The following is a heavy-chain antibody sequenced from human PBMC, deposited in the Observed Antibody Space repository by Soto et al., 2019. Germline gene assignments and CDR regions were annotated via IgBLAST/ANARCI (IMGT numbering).Heavy chain of an antibody. Sequence: QVQLQESGPGLVKPSQTLSLTCTVSSGSISSDGYYWSWIRQPPGEGLEWIGYIYYSGRTHYNPSLKSRVTISIDTSKNQFSLKLSSVSAADTAVYYCARDRSNSPDYFDDWGQGTLVTVSS. CDR2: IYYSGRT. V-gene: IGHV4-30-4*01. CDR3: ARDRSNSPDYFDD. CDR1: SGSISSDGYY. J-gene: IGHJ4*02. D-gene: IGHD6-6*01.